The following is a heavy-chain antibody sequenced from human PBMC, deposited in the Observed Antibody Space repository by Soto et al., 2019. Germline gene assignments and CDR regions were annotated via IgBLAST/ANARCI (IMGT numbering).Heavy chain of an antibody. CDR1: GGSISSSSYY. V-gene: IGHV4-39*01. D-gene: IGHD4-4*01. CDR3: ARLPQTTVIFDY. J-gene: IGHJ4*02. Sequence: QLQLQESGPGLVKPSETLSLTCTVSGGSISSSSYYCGWIRQPPGKGLEWIGSIYYSGRTYYNLTLKSRVTISADTSKNQVSLKLSSVTAADTAVYYCARLPQTTVIFDYWGQGTLVTVSS. CDR2: IYYSGRT.